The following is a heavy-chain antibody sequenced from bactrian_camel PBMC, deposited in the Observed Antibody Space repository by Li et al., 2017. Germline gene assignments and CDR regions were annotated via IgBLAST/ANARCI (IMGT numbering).Heavy chain of an antibody. CDR1: GVTIADSD. J-gene: IGHJ4*01. CDR3: AIDYSNRDCGSLLQRGDEISGD. D-gene: IGHD3*01. CDR2: ISRDGDT. Sequence: HVQLVESGGGSVQTGGSLRLSCTVSGVTIADSDMGWYRHVPGVGCDLVSTISRDGDTLYVDSVKGRFVISKASGEATFYLQMNDLNADDTARYICAIDYSNRDCGSLLQRGDEISGDWGQGTQVTVS. V-gene: IGHV3S55*01.